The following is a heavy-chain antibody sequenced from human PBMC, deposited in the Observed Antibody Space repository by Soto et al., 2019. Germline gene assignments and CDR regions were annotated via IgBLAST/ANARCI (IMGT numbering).Heavy chain of an antibody. Sequence: EVQLLESGGGWLQPGGSLRLSCAASGFTFSSYAMNWVRQAPGKGLEWVSGITGSGAGSYYSDSVKGRFTISRDNSKNTLYLQMNSLRAEDTAVYYCAKAYSNSWPNDWFYTWGQGTLVTVSS. V-gene: IGHV3-23*01. D-gene: IGHD6-13*01. J-gene: IGHJ5*02. CDR2: ITGSGAGS. CDR1: GFTFSSYA. CDR3: AKAYSNSWPNDWFYT.